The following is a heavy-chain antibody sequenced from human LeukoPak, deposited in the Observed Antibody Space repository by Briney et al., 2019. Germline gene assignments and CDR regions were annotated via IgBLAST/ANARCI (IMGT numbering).Heavy chain of an antibody. Sequence: GGSLRLSCAASGFTFSSYGMHWVRQAPGKGLEWVAFIRYDGSNKYYADSVKGRFTISRDNSKNTLYLQMNSLRAEDTSVYYCVKDKDYDTSGWYFDLWGRGTLVTVSS. CDR3: VKDKDYDTSGWYFDL. V-gene: IGHV3-30*02. J-gene: IGHJ2*01. D-gene: IGHD3-9*01. CDR2: IRYDGSNK. CDR1: GFTFSSYG.